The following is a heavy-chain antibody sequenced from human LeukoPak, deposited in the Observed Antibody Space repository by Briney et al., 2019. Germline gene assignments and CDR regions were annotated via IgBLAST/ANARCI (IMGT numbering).Heavy chain of an antibody. V-gene: IGHV3-23*01. J-gene: IGHJ1*01. CDR2: ISPSGGIT. Sequence: GGTLRLSCAASGFTFSSHGMNWVRQAPGKGLEWVSGISPSGGITYYADSVKGRFTISRDNSKNTLYLQMNSLRAEDTAVYYCAKEGEYFQHWGQGTLVTVSS. CDR1: GFTFSSHG. CDR3: AKEGEYFQH.